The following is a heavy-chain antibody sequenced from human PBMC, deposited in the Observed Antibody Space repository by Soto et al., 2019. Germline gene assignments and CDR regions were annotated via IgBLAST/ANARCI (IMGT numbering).Heavy chain of an antibody. Sequence: QVQLVESGGGLVKPGGSLRLSCAASGFTFSDYYMSWIRQAPGKGLEWLSYISSSSSYTNYADSVKGRFTISRDNAKNSLSLQMHSLRAEDTAVYYCARTHDYDSSGPWGQGTLVTVSS. D-gene: IGHD3-22*01. CDR3: ARTHDYDSSGP. CDR1: GFTFSDYY. CDR2: ISSSSSYT. V-gene: IGHV3-11*05. J-gene: IGHJ5*02.